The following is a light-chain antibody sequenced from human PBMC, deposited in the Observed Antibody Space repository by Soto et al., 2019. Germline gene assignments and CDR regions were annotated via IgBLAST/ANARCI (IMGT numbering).Light chain of an antibody. CDR3: SSYAGSSNYV. J-gene: IGLJ1*01. CDR2: EVS. V-gene: IGLV2-8*01. CDR1: SSDVGDYIA. Sequence: QSALTQPPSASGSPGQSVTISCTGTSSDVGDYIAVSWYQHHPGKAPKLMIYEVSKRPSGVPDRFSGSKSANTASLTVSGLQAEDEADYYCSSYAGSSNYVFGTGTKLTVL.